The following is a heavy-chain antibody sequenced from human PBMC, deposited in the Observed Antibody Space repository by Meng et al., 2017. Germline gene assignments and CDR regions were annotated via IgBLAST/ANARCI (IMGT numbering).Heavy chain of an antibody. D-gene: IGHD2-15*01. Sequence: ASVKVSCKASGYTFTGYYMHWVRQAPGQGLEWMGRINPNSGGTNYAQKFQGRVTMTRDTSISTAYMELSSLRSEDTAVYYCAKGYALRCLRGGGSCRRPNYYLDYWGQGTLVTVSS. V-gene: IGHV1-2*06. J-gene: IGHJ4*02. CDR3: AKGYALRCLRGGGSCRRPNYYLDY. CDR2: INPNSGGT. CDR1: GYTFTGYY.